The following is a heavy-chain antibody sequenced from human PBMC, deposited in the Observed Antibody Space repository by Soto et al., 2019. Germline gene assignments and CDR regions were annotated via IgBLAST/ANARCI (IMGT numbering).Heavy chain of an antibody. J-gene: IGHJ6*02. CDR1: GYTFTGYY. V-gene: IGHV1-2*04. CDR3: ARAEQWLVGYYYYGMDV. D-gene: IGHD6-19*01. Sequence: GASVKVSCKASGYTFTGYYMHWVRQAPGQGLEWMGWINPNSGGTNYAQKFQGWVTMTRDTSISTAYMELSRLRSDDTAVYYCARAEQWLVGYYYYGMDVWGQGTKVTVSS. CDR2: INPNSGGT.